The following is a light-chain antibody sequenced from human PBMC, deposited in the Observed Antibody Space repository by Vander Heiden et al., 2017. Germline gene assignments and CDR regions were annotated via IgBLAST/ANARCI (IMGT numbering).Light chain of an antibody. V-gene: IGKV2-28*01. Sequence: DTGMTQSPLSLLVPPGEPSSISCRSGRSLLHTTGYNSSDRYLQKPGQPPQLLIYLGSNRGSGGPDGCSGSGAGTDFTLKTSRGVAEDVGVYYCMQALQTPQYTFGEGTKLEIK. CDR1: RSLLHTTGYNS. CDR2: LGS. CDR3: MQALQTPQYT. J-gene: IGKJ2*01.